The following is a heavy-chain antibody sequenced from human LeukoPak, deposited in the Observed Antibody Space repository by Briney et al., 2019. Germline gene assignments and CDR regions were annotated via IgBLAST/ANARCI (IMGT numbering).Heavy chain of an antibody. Sequence: SETLSLTCTVSGGSISSGSYYWSWIRQPAGKGLEWIGRIYTSGSTNYNPSLKSRVTISVDTSKNQFSLKLSSVTALDTAVYYCARWGSQSHAFDIWGQGTMVTVSS. J-gene: IGHJ3*02. V-gene: IGHV4-61*02. CDR3: ARWGSQSHAFDI. CDR2: IYTSGST. D-gene: IGHD2-15*01. CDR1: GGSISSGSYY.